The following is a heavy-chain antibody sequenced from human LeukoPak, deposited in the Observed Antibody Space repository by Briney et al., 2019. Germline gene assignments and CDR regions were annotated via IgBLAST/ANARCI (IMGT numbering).Heavy chain of an antibody. CDR1: GGSISSYY. J-gene: IGHJ6*02. CDR2: IYTSGST. D-gene: IGHD2-2*01. CDR3: ARDRVPAAPSDYYYYYGMDV. Sequence: PPETLSLTCTVSGGSISSYYWSWIRQPAGKGLEWIGRIYTSGSTNYNPSLKSRVTMSVDTSKNQFSLKLSSVTAADTAVYYCARDRVPAAPSDYYYYYGMDVWGQGTTVTVSS. V-gene: IGHV4-4*07.